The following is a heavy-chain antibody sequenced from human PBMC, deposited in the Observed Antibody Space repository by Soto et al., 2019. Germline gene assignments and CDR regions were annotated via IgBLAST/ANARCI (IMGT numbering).Heavy chain of an antibody. D-gene: IGHD1-26*01. V-gene: IGHV1-18*04. J-gene: IGHJ2*01. Sequence: QGQLVQSGAEVKKPGASVNVSCKASGYTSSIYGISWVRRAPGQGLEWMAWISGYNGNIKYAQKFQGRVTVATDTTTTGAYMELRSLRSDDTAVYYCARDVSGGTYPWFFDLWGRGTLVTVSS. CDR1: GYTSSIYG. CDR2: ISGYNGNI. CDR3: ARDVSGGTYPWFFDL.